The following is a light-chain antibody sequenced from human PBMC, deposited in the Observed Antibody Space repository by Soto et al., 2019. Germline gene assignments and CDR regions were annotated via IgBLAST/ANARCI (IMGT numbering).Light chain of an antibody. CDR1: QSVSSN. Sequence: EIMMTQSPATLSVSPGERATLSCRASQSVSSNLAWYQQKPGQAPRLLIYDASTRATGIPARFSGSGSGTEFTLTICSLQSEDFAVYYCQQYNNWPPYTFGQGTKLEIK. V-gene: IGKV3-15*01. J-gene: IGKJ2*01. CDR2: DAS. CDR3: QQYNNWPPYT.